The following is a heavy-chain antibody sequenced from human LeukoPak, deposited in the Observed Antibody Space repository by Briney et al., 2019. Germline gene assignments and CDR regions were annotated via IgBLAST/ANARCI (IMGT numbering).Heavy chain of an antibody. J-gene: IGHJ4*02. V-gene: IGHV3-21*01. Sequence: GVSLRLSCAASGFTFSSYSMNWVRQAPGKGLEWVSSISSSSSYIYYADSVKGRFTISRDNAKNSLYLQMNSLRAEDTAVYYCARDFKFLEWLLYFDYWGQGTLVTVSS. CDR1: GFTFSSYS. CDR2: ISSSSSYI. CDR3: ARDFKFLEWLLYFDY. D-gene: IGHD3-3*01.